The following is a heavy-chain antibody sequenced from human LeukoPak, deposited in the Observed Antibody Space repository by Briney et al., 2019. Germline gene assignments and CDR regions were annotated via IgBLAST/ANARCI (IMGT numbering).Heavy chain of an antibody. V-gene: IGHV4-59*01. CDR3: ARLRGNYFPDY. CDR1: CGAMSGYY. CDR2: IHYSGST. Sequence: SETLSLTCTVSCGAMSGYYWTWIRQSPGRRLEWIAYIHYSGSTNYNPSLKSRVTISVDTSKNQFSLRLNSVTAADTAVYYCARLRGNYFPDYWGQGTLVTVSS. D-gene: IGHD4-11*01. J-gene: IGHJ4*02.